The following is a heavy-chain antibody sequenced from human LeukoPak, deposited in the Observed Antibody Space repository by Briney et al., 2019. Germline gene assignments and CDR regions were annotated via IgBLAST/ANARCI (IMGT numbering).Heavy chain of an antibody. V-gene: IGHV1-69*06. D-gene: IGHD5-18*01. CDR1: GGTFGSYA. CDR3: ARDRGGYSYGLPLAY. J-gene: IGHJ4*02. Sequence: ASVKVSCKASGGTFGSYAISWVRQAPGQGLEWMGGIIPIFGTANYAQKFQGRVTITADKSTSTAYMELSSLRSEDTAVYYCARDRGGYSYGLPLAYWGQGTLVTVSS. CDR2: IIPIFGTA.